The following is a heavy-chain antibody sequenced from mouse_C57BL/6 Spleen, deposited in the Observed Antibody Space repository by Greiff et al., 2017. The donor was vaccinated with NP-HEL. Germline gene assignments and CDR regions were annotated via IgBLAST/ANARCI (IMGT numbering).Heavy chain of an antibody. D-gene: IGHD4-1*01. Sequence: QVQLQQPGAELVKPGASVKLSCKASGYTFTSYWLHWVKQRPGQGLEWIGMIHPNSGSTNYNEKFKSKATLTVDKSSSTAYMQLSSLTSEDSAVYYCARSEVGHFDYWGQGTTLTVSS. CDR2: IHPNSGST. CDR3: ARSEVGHFDY. CDR1: GYTFTSYW. J-gene: IGHJ2*01. V-gene: IGHV1-64*01.